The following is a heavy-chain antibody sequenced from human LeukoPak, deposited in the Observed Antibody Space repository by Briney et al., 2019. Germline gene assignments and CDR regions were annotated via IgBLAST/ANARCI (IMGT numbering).Heavy chain of an antibody. D-gene: IGHD5-18*01. Sequence: GRSLRLSCAASGFTFSSYGMHWVRQAPGKGLEWVAVIWYDGSNKYYADSVKGRFTISRDNSKNTLYLQMNSLRAEDTAVYYCARDRGSYGYGLYYFDYWGQGTLVTVSS. CDR2: IWYDGSNK. V-gene: IGHV3-33*01. CDR3: ARDRGSYGYGLYYFDY. J-gene: IGHJ4*02. CDR1: GFTFSSYG.